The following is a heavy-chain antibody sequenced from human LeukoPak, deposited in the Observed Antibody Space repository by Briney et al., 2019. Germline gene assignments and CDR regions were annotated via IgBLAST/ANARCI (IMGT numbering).Heavy chain of an antibody. CDR2: IWYDGSNK. CDR1: GFTFSSYG. J-gene: IGHJ4*02. Sequence: PGGSLRLSCAASGFTFSSYGRHWVRQAPGKGLEWVAVIWYDGSNKYYADSVKGRFTISRDNSKNTLYLQMNSLRAEDTAVYSGAKDLGYSGDYWGQGTLVTVSS. D-gene: IGHD6-13*01. CDR3: AKDLGYSGDY. V-gene: IGHV3-33*06.